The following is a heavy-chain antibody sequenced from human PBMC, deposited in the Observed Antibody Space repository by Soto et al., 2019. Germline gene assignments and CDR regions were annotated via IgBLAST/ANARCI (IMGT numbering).Heavy chain of an antibody. V-gene: IGHV5-51*01. D-gene: IGHD3-3*01. CDR1: GYSFTSYW. CDR2: IYPGDSDT. CDR3: ARGDYDFWSGPSDFGY. J-gene: IGHJ4*02. Sequence: GESLKISCKGSGYSFTSYWIGWVRQMPGKGLEWMGIIYPGDSDTRYSPSFQGQVTISADKSISTAYLQWSSLKASDTAMYYCARGDYDFWSGPSDFGYWGQGTLVTVSS.